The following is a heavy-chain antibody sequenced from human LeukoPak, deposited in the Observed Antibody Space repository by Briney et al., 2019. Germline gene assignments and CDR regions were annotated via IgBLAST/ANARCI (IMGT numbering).Heavy chain of an antibody. CDR3: AKDLLDSYLDY. CDR1: GFTFTSYS. J-gene: IGHJ4*02. Sequence: GGFLRLSCAASGFTFTSYSMNWVRQAPGKGLEWVSTISGGGGSTYYADSVKGRFTISRDNSKNTLYLQMNSLRAEDTAVYYCAKDLLDSYLDYWGQGTLVTVSS. D-gene: IGHD5-18*01. V-gene: IGHV3-23*01. CDR2: ISGGGGST.